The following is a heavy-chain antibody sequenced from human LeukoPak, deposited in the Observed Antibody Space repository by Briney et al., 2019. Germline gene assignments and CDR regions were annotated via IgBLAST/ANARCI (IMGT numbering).Heavy chain of an antibody. Sequence: GASVKVSCKASGYTFTVFYMQWVRQAPGQGLEWMGWINPNSGGTYSAQKFQGRVTMTRDTSTSTAYMELRSLRSDDTAVYYCARDGHYGPGHVDYWGQGTLVTVSS. CDR2: INPNSGGT. CDR1: GYTFTVFY. V-gene: IGHV1-2*02. D-gene: IGHD3-10*01. J-gene: IGHJ4*02. CDR3: ARDGHYGPGHVDY.